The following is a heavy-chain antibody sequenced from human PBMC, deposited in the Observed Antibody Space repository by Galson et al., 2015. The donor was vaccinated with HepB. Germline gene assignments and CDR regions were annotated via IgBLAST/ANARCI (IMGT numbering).Heavy chain of an antibody. CDR2: ISGSGGST. V-gene: IGHV3-23*01. D-gene: IGHD3-10*01. CDR1: GFTFSSYA. J-gene: IGHJ4*02. CDR3: AKGLGFGELLYGN. Sequence: SLRLSCAASGFTFSSYAMSWVRQAPGKGLEWVSAISGSGGSTYYADSVKGRFTISRDNSKNTLYLQMNSLRAEDTAVYYCAKGLGFGELLYGNWGQGTLVTVSS.